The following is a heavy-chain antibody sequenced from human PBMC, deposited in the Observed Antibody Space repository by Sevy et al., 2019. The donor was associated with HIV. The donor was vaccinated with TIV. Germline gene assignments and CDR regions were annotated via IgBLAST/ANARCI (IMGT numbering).Heavy chain of an antibody. Sequence: SETLSLTCTVSGGSISSSSYYWGWIRQPPGKGLEWIGSIYYSGSTYYNPSLKSRFTISVDTSKNQFSLKLSSVTAADTAVYYCARRRKYYDSSGYYYGYYFDYWGQGTLVTVSS. CDR2: IYYSGST. J-gene: IGHJ4*02. CDR3: ARRRKYYDSSGYYYGYYFDY. D-gene: IGHD3-22*01. CDR1: GGSISSSSYY. V-gene: IGHV4-39*01.